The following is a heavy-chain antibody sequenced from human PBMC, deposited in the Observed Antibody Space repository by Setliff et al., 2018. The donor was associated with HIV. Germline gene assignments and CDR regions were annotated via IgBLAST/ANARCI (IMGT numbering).Heavy chain of an antibody. V-gene: IGHV3-15*01. D-gene: IGHD5-18*01. CDR1: GFTFSSYA. J-gene: IGHJ6*03. CDR3: TRLRGYSYGLASYYYYYMDV. CDR2: IKSKTDGGTT. Sequence: GGSLRLSCAASGFTFSSYAMNWVRQAPGKGLEWVGRIKSKTDGGTTDYAAPVKGRFTISRDDSKNTLYLQMNSLKTEDTAVYYCTRLRGYSYGLASYYYYYMDVWGKGTTVTVSS.